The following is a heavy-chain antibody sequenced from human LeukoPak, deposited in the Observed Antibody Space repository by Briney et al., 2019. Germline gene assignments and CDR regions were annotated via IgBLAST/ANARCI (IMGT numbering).Heavy chain of an antibody. J-gene: IGHJ4*02. V-gene: IGHV4-34*01. D-gene: IGHD1-26*01. CDR2: IIHSGST. Sequence: SETLSLTCAVYGGSFSGYYWSWIRQPQGKGLEWIGEIIHSGSTNYNPSLKSRVTISADTSKYQVSLKVTSVTAADTAVYYCARGSTWDLLHFDYWGQGTLVTVSS. CDR3: ARGSTWDLLHFDY. CDR1: GGSFSGYY.